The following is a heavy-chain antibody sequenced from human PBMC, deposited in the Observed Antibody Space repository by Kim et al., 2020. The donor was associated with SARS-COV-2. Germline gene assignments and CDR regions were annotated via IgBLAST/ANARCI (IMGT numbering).Heavy chain of an antibody. CDR2: INPNSGGT. Sequence: ASVKVSCKASGYTFTGYYMHWVRQAPGQGLEWMGRINPNSGGTNYAQKFQGRVTMTRDTSISTAYMELSRLRSDDTAVYYCARDGYSGYDEDGTTFDYWGQGTLVTVSS. D-gene: IGHD5-12*01. CDR1: GYTFTGYY. CDR3: ARDGYSGYDEDGTTFDY. J-gene: IGHJ4*02. V-gene: IGHV1-2*06.